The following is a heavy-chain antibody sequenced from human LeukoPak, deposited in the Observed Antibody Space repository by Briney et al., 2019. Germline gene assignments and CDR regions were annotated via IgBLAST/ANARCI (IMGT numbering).Heavy chain of an antibody. Sequence: PGGSLRLSCAASGFTFSNAWMSWVRQAPGKGLEWVGRIKSKTDGGTTDYAAPVKGRFTISRDDSKNTLYLQMNSLKTEDTAVYYCTTDFVGEAAGLDYWGQGTLVTVSS. J-gene: IGHJ4*02. D-gene: IGHD6-13*01. CDR2: IKSKTDGGTT. CDR1: GFTFSNAW. CDR3: TTDFVGEAAGLDY. V-gene: IGHV3-15*01.